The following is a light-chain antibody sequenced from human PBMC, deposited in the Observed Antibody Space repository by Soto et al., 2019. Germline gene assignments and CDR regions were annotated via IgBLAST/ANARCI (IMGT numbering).Light chain of an antibody. Sequence: QSVLTQPASVSGSPGQSITISCTGTSSDLGGYNYVSWYQQHPGKAPKLMIYEVSNRPSGVSNRFSGSKSGNTASLTISGLQAEDEADYYCSSYTSSSTLRVFGGGTKLTVL. CDR1: SSDLGGYNY. V-gene: IGLV2-14*01. CDR3: SSYTSSSTLRV. CDR2: EVS. J-gene: IGLJ2*01.